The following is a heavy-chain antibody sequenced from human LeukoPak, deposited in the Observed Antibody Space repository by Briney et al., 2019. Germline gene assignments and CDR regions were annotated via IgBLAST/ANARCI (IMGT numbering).Heavy chain of an antibody. D-gene: IGHD6-19*01. CDR3: AGGAGYSSGWYVY. CDR2: IYYSGST. Sequence: SETLSLTCTVSGDSIRSYCWSWIRQPPGKGLEWIGYIYYSGSTNYNPSLKSRVTISVDTSKNQFSLKLSSVTAADTAVYYCAGGAGYSSGWYVYWGQGTLVTVSS. CDR1: GDSIRSYC. J-gene: IGHJ4*02. V-gene: IGHV4-59*01.